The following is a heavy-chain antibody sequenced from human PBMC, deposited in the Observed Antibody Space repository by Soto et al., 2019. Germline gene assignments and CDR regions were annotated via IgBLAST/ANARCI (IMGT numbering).Heavy chain of an antibody. CDR3: ARGGRAGSWYAFDI. D-gene: IGHD6-13*01. V-gene: IGHV1-2*04. CDR1: GYTFTGYY. Sequence: ASVKVSCKASGYTFTGYYMHWVRQAPGQGLEWMGWINPNSGGTNYAQKFQGWVTMTRDTYISTAYMELSRLRSDDTAVYYCARGGRAGSWYAFDIWGQGTMVTVSS. J-gene: IGHJ3*02. CDR2: INPNSGGT.